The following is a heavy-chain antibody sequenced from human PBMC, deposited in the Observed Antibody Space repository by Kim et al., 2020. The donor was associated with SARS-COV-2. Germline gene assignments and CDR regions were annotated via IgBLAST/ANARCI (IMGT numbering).Heavy chain of an antibody. Sequence: SETLSLTCTVSSHSTSSGYYCGCIRQPPGKGLEWIGSIYHSGTTYYNPSHKSRVTISIDTSKNQFSLRLNSVTATDTAVYYCTSKYYYDSSGYYYADWWGQGTLVTVSA. CDR1: SHSTSSGYY. D-gene: IGHD3-22*01. CDR3: TSKYYYDSSGYYYADW. J-gene: IGHJ4*02. CDR2: IYHSGTT. V-gene: IGHV4-38-2*02.